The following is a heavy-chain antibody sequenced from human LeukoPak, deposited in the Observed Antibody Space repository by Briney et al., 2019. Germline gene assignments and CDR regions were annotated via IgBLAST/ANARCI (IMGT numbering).Heavy chain of an antibody. D-gene: IGHD3-3*01. CDR3: AAGRAPHLLEWNWFDP. CDR1: GFTFPSSA. CDR2: IVVGSGHT. Sequence: VASVKVSCTASGFTFPSSAVQWVRQARGQRLEWIGWIVVGSGHTNYAQKFQERVTFTRDMSTSTAYMQLSSLRSEDTAVYYCAAGRAPHLLEWNWFDPWGQGTLVTVSS. J-gene: IGHJ5*02. V-gene: IGHV1-58*01.